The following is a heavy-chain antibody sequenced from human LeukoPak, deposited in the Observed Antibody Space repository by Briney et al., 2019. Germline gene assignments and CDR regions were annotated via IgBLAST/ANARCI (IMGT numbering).Heavy chain of an antibody. D-gene: IGHD3-22*01. CDR1: GFTFSSYG. V-gene: IGHV3-30*18. J-gene: IGHJ6*02. Sequence: AGGSLRLSCAASGFTFSSYGMHWVRQAPGKGLEWVAVISYDGSNKYYADSVKGRFTISRDNSKNTLYLQMNSLRAEDTAVYYCAKDLGSYYYDSSGYSLGMDIWGQGTTVTVSS. CDR3: AKDLGSYYYDSSGYSLGMDI. CDR2: ISYDGSNK.